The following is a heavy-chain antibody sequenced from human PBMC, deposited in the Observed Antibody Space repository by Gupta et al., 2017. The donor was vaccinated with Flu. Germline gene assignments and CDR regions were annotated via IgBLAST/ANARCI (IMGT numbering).Heavy chain of an antibody. D-gene: IGHD6-19*01. CDR2: ISYDGSNK. CDR1: GFTFSSYG. Sequence: CAASGFTFSSYGMHWVRQAPGKGLEWVAVISYDGSNKYYADSVKGRFTISRDNSKNTLYLQMNSLRAEDTAVYYCAKDRASRFAVAGSGYYYYYGMDVWGQGTTVTVSS. CDR3: AKDRASRFAVAGSGYYYYYGMDV. V-gene: IGHV3-30*18. J-gene: IGHJ6*02.